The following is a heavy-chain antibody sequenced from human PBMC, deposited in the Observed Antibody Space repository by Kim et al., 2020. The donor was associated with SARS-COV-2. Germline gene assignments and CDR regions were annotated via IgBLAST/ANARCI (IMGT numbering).Heavy chain of an antibody. Sequence: SETLSLTCAVSGGSISSSNWWSWVRQPPGKGLEWIGEIYHSGSTNYNPSLKSRVTISVDKSKNQFSLKLSSVTAADTAVYYCARERRSANTTYYYGSGSSPFDPWGQGTLVTVSS. V-gene: IGHV4-4*02. CDR3: ARERRSANTTYYYGSGSSPFDP. CDR2: IYHSGST. D-gene: IGHD3-10*01. CDR1: GGSISSSNW. J-gene: IGHJ5*02.